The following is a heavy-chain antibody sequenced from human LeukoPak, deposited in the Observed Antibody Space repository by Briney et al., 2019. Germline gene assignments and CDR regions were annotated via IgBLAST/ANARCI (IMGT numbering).Heavy chain of an antibody. D-gene: IGHD6-19*01. CDR2: ISYDGSNE. CDR1: GFTFSSYP. CDR3: ARVRVAGYYFDY. J-gene: IGHJ4*02. Sequence: GGSLRLSCAASGFTFSSYPMHWVRQAPGKGLEWLAVISYDGSNEYYADSMKGRFTISRDNSKNTLYLQMNSLRAEDTAVYYCARVRVAGYYFDYWGQGTLVTVSS. V-gene: IGHV3-30-3*01.